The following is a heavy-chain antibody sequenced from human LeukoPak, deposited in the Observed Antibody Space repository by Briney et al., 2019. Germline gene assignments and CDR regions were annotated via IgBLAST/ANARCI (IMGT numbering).Heavy chain of an antibody. D-gene: IGHD7-27*01. V-gene: IGHV4-59*02. Sequence: PSETLSLTCTVSGGSVSRHYWSWIRQPPGKGLEWMGYTYYSGSTHYNPSLTSRVTISVDTSKNQFSLRLSSVTAADTAIYYCARGPFRGTGDGALDIWGQGTMVTVS. CDR2: TYYSGST. J-gene: IGHJ3*02. CDR1: GGSVSRHY. CDR3: ARGPFRGTGDGALDI.